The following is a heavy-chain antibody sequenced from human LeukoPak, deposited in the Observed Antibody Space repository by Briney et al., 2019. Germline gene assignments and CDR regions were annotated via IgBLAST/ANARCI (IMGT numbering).Heavy chain of an antibody. CDR3: ARVGATRHTFDP. Sequence: SETLSLTCTVSGGSISSSSYYWGWIRQPPGKGLEWIGSIYYSGSTYYNPPLKSRVTISVDTSKNQFSLKLSSVTAADTAVYYCARVGATRHTFDPWGQGTLVTVSS. CDR2: IYYSGST. CDR1: GGSISSSSYY. D-gene: IGHD1-26*01. V-gene: IGHV4-39*07. J-gene: IGHJ5*02.